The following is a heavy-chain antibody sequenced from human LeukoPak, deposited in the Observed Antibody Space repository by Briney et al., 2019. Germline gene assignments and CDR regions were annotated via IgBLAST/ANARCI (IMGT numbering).Heavy chain of an antibody. Sequence: ASVKVSCKVSGYTLTELSMHWVRQAPGKGLEWMGGFDPEDGETIYAQKFQGRVTMTEDTSTDTAYMELSSLRSEDTAVYYCATSKRHCYDSSGYYYGYWGQGTLVTVSS. CDR3: ATSKRHCYDSSGYYYGY. CDR1: GYTLTELS. J-gene: IGHJ4*02. V-gene: IGHV1-24*01. CDR2: FDPEDGET. D-gene: IGHD3-22*01.